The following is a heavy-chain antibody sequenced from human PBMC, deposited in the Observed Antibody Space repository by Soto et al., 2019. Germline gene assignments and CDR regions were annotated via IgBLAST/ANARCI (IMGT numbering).Heavy chain of an antibody. Sequence: GGSLRLSCAASGLTFDDYAMHWVRQAPGKGLEWVSGISWNSGSIGYADSVKGRFAISRDNAKNSLYLQMNSLRAEDTALYYCAKDMYSSHHYGMDVWGQGTKVTVSS. CDR3: AKDMYSSHHYGMDV. V-gene: IGHV3-9*01. J-gene: IGHJ6*02. CDR1: GLTFDDYA. CDR2: ISWNSGSI. D-gene: IGHD6-13*01.